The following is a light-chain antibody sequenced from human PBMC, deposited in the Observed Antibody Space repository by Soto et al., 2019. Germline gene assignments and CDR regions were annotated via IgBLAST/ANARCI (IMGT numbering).Light chain of an antibody. CDR1: QDISTY. Sequence: DIHLTQAPSFLSAAVGDRVTVTCRASQDISTYLAWFQQKPGKAPQLLVYPASTLQGGVPSRFSGRGSGTEFSLTISSLQPEEFATYYCQQLRTSPYTFGQGNK. J-gene: IGKJ2*01. CDR2: PAS. V-gene: IGKV1-9*01. CDR3: QQLRTSPYT.